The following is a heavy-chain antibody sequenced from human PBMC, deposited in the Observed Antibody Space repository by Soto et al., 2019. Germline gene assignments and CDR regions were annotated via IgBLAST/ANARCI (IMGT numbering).Heavy chain of an antibody. J-gene: IGHJ4*02. CDR2: ISSSSNST. V-gene: IGHV3-48*01. Sequence: PGGSLRLSCAASGFTFSSYSMNWVRQAPGKGLEWVSYISSSSNSTYYADSVKGRFTISRDNSKNTLYLQMNSLRAEDTAVYYCAKRATGTYFDYWGQGTLVTVSS. CDR3: AKRATGTYFDY. D-gene: IGHD1-1*01. CDR1: GFTFSSYS.